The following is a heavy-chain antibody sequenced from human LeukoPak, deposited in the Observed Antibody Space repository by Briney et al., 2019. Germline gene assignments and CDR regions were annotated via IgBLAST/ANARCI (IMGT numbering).Heavy chain of an antibody. V-gene: IGHV4-34*01. CDR2: INHSGST. J-gene: IGHJ4*02. CDR3: ARGRWLQAKVLADY. D-gene: IGHD5-24*01. Sequence: PSETLSLTCAVYGWSFSCYSWSWIRQPPGNGLEWIWEINHSGSTNYNPSLKSRVTIAVDTSKNQFSLKLSSVTAADTAVYYCARGRWLQAKVLADYWGQGTLVTVSS. CDR1: GWSFSCYS.